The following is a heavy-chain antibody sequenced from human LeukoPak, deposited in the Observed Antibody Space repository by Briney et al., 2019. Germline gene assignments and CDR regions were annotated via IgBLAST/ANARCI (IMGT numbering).Heavy chain of an antibody. Sequence: SETLSLTCGVSGGSMSSSSYYWGWIRQPPGKGLEWIGSIYYSGSTYYNPSLKSRVTISVDSSKNQCSLKLSSVTAADTAVYYCMGHGTVTHRFHYWGQGTLVTVSS. J-gene: IGHJ4*02. CDR1: GGSMSSSSYY. V-gene: IGHV4-39*01. D-gene: IGHD4-11*01. CDR2: IYYSGST. CDR3: MGHGTVTHRFHY.